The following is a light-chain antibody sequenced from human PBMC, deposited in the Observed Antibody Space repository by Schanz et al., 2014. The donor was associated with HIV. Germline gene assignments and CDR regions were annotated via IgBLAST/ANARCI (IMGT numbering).Light chain of an antibody. J-gene: IGKJ1*01. Sequence: EIVLTQSPGTLSLSPGERGTLSCRASQSVSSNLAWYQQKSGQAPRLLIYGASTRATGIPARFSGSGSGTEFTLTISSLQSEDFAVYSCQQYNSWPRTFGQGTKVEIK. CDR3: QQYNSWPRT. CDR1: QSVSSN. V-gene: IGKV3-15*01. CDR2: GAS.